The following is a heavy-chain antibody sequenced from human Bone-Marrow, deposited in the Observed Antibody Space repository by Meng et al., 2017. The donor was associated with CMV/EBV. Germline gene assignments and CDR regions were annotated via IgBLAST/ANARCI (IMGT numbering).Heavy chain of an antibody. CDR3: ARASGGYSSSSDWYFDL. CDR2: IYSGGGT. CDR1: GFIVSSNY. Sequence: GESLKISCAASGFIVSSNYINWVRQAPGKGLEWVSIIYSGGGTYYADSVKGRFTISRDNAKNSLYLQMNSLRAEDTAVYYCARASGGYSSSSDWYFDLWGRGTLVTVSS. V-gene: IGHV3-53*01. D-gene: IGHD6-6*01. J-gene: IGHJ2*01.